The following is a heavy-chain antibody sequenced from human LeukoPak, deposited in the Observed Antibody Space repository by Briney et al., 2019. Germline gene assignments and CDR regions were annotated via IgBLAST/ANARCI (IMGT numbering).Heavy chain of an antibody. J-gene: IGHJ4*02. CDR3: AKKPPDSSGSHFDY. CDR2: ISGSGGST. V-gene: IGHV3-23*01. Sequence: GGSLRLSCAASGFTFDDYAMSWVRQAPGKGLEWVSAISGSGGSTYYADSVKGRFTISRDNSKNTLYLQMNSLRAEDTAVYYCAKKPPDSSGSHFDYWGQGTLVTVSS. CDR1: GFTFDDYA. D-gene: IGHD3-22*01.